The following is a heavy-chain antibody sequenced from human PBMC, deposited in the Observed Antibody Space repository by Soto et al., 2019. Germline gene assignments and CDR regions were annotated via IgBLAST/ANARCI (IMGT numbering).Heavy chain of an antibody. D-gene: IGHD6-13*01. Sequence: QVQLQESGPGLVKPSQTLSLTCTVSGGSISSGGYYWSWLRQHPGKGLEWIGYIYYSGSTYYNPSLRSRVTISVDTSKNQFALKLSAVTAADTAVYYCARDPGRQQLVLAFDYWGQGTLVTVSS. CDR2: IYYSGST. CDR1: GGSISSGGYY. J-gene: IGHJ4*02. CDR3: ARDPGRQQLVLAFDY. V-gene: IGHV4-31*03.